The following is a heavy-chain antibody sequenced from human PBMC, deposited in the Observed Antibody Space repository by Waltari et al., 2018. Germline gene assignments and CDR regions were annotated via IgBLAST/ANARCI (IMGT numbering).Heavy chain of an antibody. V-gene: IGHV4-34*01. CDR1: GESFSGYY. CDR2: VDQSGRT. J-gene: IGHJ6*03. Sequence: QVQLQQWGAGLLKPSETLSLTCAVYGESFSGYYWSWIRQPPGKGLEWIGEVDQSGRTNYSPSLKSRVTISVDTSNSQLSLKLSSVTAADTAVYYCARHGVEMTTYYYYYYYMDVWGKGTTVTVSS. D-gene: IGHD4-17*01. CDR3: ARHGVEMTTYYYYYYYMDV.